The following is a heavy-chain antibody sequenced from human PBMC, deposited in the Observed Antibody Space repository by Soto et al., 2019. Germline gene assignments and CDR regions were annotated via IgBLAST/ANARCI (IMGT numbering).Heavy chain of an antibody. CDR2: VSYDGSTK. D-gene: IGHD5-12*01. CDR1: GFTFSNYG. V-gene: IGHV3-30*03. J-gene: IGHJ4*02. CDR3: VRDLGGYNPPDFDC. Sequence: QVQLVESGGGVVQPGRSLRLSCAASGFTFSNYGMHWVRQAPGKGLEWVAVVSYDGSTKYYADSVKGRFTISRDNSKSTLYLQRNSLRPEDTALYDCVRDLGGYNPPDFDCCGQGIQVTVSS.